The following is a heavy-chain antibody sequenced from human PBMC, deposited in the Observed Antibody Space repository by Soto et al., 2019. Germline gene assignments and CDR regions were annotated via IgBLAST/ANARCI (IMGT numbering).Heavy chain of an antibody. CDR2: IYNDVTYS. CDR1: GFIFKMYW. Sequence: EVQLVESGGGLVPPGGAVRLSCAASGFIFKMYWMHWVRQSPGKGLVWISRIYNDVTYSDYADSVRGRFTISRANVNDTLYLQMNNLGDEDSCLYYCTRGPRPISTGTGAYWGQGTQVTVSS. D-gene: IGHD3-10*01. V-gene: IGHV3-74*01. J-gene: IGHJ4*02. CDR3: TRGPRPISTGTGAY.